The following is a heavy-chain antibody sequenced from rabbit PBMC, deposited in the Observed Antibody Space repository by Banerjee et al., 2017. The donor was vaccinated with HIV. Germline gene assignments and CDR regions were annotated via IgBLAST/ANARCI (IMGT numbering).Heavy chain of an antibody. CDR3: ARDLAGAIGWNFYL. D-gene: IGHD4-1*01. CDR2: INTATGKD. CDR1: GFTFSDRDV. V-gene: IGHV1S45*01. Sequence: QEQLEESGGGLVKPEGSLTLTCKASGFTFSDRDVMCWVRQAPGKGLEWIACINTATGKDVYANWVNGRFTISRTSSTTVTLQMTSLAAADTATYFCARDLAGAIGWNFYLWGQGTLVTVS. J-gene: IGHJ4*01.